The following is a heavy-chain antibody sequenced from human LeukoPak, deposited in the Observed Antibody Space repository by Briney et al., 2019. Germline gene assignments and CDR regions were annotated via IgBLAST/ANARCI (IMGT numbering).Heavy chain of an antibody. D-gene: IGHD3-10*01. CDR2: INPNSGGT. Sequence: ASVKVSCKASGYTFTGYYMHWVRQAPGQGLEWMGWINPNSGGTNYAQKFQGRVTMTRDTSISTAYMELSRLRSDDTAVYYCARSPIFMVRGVIPFDYWGQGTLVTVSS. CDR3: ARSPIFMVRGVIPFDY. J-gene: IGHJ4*02. CDR1: GYTFTGYY. V-gene: IGHV1-2*02.